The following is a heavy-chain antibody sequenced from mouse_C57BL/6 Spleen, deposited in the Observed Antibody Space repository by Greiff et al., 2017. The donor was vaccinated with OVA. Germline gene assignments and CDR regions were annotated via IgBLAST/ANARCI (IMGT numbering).Heavy chain of an antibody. V-gene: IGHV1-19*01. CDR3: ARYYYGSSPYYFDY. D-gene: IGHD1-1*01. Sequence: VQLQQSGPVLVKPGASVKMSCKASGYTFTDYYMNWVKQSHGKSLEWIGVINPYNGGPSYNQKFKGKATLTVDKSSRTAYMELNSLTSEDSAVYYCARYYYGSSPYYFDYWGQGTTLTVSS. J-gene: IGHJ2*01. CDR1: GYTFTDYY. CDR2: INPYNGGP.